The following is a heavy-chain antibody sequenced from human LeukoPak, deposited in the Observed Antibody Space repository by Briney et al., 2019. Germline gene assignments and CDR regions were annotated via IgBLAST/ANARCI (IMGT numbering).Heavy chain of an antibody. V-gene: IGHV2-70*11. CDR3: ARLYGGNSGALDY. J-gene: IGHJ4*02. Sequence: GSGPTLVNPTQTLILTCTFSGFSLSTSAMCVSWIRQPPGKALEWLARIDWDDDKYYSTSLKTRLTISKDTSKNQVVLTMTNTDPVDTATYYCARLYGGNSGALDYWGQGTLVTVSS. CDR2: IDWDDDK. CDR1: GFSLSTSAMC. D-gene: IGHD4-23*01.